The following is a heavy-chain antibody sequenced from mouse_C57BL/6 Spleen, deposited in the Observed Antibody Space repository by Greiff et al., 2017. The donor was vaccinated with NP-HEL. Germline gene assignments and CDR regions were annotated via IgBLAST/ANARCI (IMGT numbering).Heavy chain of an antibody. Sequence: EVQVVESGGGLVKPGGSLKLSCAASGFTFSSYAMSWVRQTPEKRLEWVATISDGGSYTYYPDNVKGRFTISRDNAKNNLYLQMSHLKSEDTAMYYCARRHYYGSSFDYWGQGTTLTVSS. D-gene: IGHD1-1*01. V-gene: IGHV5-4*01. CDR2: ISDGGSYT. CDR3: ARRHYYGSSFDY. J-gene: IGHJ2*01. CDR1: GFTFSSYA.